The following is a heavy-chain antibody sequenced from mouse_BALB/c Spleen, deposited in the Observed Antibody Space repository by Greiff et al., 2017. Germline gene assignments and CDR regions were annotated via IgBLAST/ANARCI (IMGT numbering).Heavy chain of an antibody. CDR2: IDPYNGGT. CDR1: GYAFTSYN. V-gene: IGHV1S135*01. J-gene: IGHJ2*01. CDR3: ARWEYGNYGNY. Sequence: EVQLQQSGPELVKPGASVKVSCKASGYAFTSYNMYWVKQSHGKSLEWIGYIDPYNGGTSYNQKFKGKATLTVDKSSSTAYMQLNSLTSEDSAVYYCARWEYGNYGNYWGQGTTLTVSS. D-gene: IGHD2-10*02.